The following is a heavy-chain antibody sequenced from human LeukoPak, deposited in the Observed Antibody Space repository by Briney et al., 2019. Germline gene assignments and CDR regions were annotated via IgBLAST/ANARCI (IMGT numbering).Heavy chain of an antibody. V-gene: IGHV3-30*03. CDR2: ISHEGSLK. D-gene: IGHD2-8*01. J-gene: IGHJ6*03. Sequence: GGSLRLSCAASGFSFSNHGMHWVRQAPGKGLEWVAVISHEGSLKFYADSLKGRFTVSRDNGENSVDLQMNSLRAEDTAVYYCAGAGYCTNGLCYSPHYYYMGVWGKGTTVTVSS. CDR1: GFSFSNHG. CDR3: AGAGYCTNGLCYSPHYYYMGV.